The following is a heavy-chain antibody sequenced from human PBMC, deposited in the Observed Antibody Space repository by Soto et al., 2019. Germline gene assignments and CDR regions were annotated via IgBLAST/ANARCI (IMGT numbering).Heavy chain of an antibody. V-gene: IGHV1-69*01. CDR1: GGTFSIYG. D-gene: IGHD2-8*02. Sequence: QVQLVQSGAEVKKTGSSVKVSCKASGGTFSIYGFSWVRQAPGQGPEWIGGIIPILTTPNYAQKFQGRVTIVADESTTTVYMELSSLKVEDKAVYYCATSVGIAPTGEDGMDVWGQGTSVTVSS. CDR3: ATSVGIAPTGEDGMDV. CDR2: IIPILTTP. J-gene: IGHJ6*02.